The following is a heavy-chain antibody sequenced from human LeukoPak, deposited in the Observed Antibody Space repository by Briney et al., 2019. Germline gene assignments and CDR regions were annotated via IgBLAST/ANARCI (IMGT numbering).Heavy chain of an antibody. Sequence: ASVKVSCKASGGTFSSYAISWVRQAPGQGLEWMGGIIPIFGTANYAQKFQGRVTITADESTSTAYMELSSLRSEDTAVYYCARESDIVVVPAAAPYGMVVWGQGTTVTVSS. CDR3: ARESDIVVVPAAAPYGMVV. J-gene: IGHJ6*02. CDR2: IIPIFGTA. CDR1: GGTFSSYA. D-gene: IGHD2-2*01. V-gene: IGHV1-69*01.